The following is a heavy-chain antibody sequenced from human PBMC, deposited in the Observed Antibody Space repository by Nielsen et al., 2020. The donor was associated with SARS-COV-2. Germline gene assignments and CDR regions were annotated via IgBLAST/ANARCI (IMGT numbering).Heavy chain of an antibody. V-gene: IGHV3-15*01. CDR3: ATARYCSRTSCSAGTDMFDP. CDR1: GFTFSDYY. Sequence: GGSLRLSCAASGFTFSDYYMSWVRQAPGKGLEWVGRIKSKIDGGTTDYAAPVKDRFSISRDDSKNTVYLDMSSLRTEDTAVYYCATARYCSRTSCSAGTDMFDPWGQGTQVTVSS. D-gene: IGHD2-2*01. CDR2: IKSKIDGGTT. J-gene: IGHJ5*02.